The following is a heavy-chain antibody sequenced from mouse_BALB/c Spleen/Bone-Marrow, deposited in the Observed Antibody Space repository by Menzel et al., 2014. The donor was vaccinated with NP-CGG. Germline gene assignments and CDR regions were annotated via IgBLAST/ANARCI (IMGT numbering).Heavy chain of an antibody. D-gene: IGHD1-1*01. CDR1: GFDFSRYW. J-gene: IGHJ3*01. CDR3: ARLSYYGRFAY. V-gene: IGHV4-1*02. Sequence: EVQLQESEGGLVQPGGSLKLSCAASGFDFSRYWMSWVRQAPGKGLEWIGEINPDSSTINYTPSLKDKFIISRDNAKNTLYLQMSKVRFEDTALYYCARLSYYGRFAYWGQGTLVTVSA. CDR2: INPDSSTI.